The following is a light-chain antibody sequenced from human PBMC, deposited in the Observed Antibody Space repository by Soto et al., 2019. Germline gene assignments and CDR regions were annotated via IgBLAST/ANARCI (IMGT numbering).Light chain of an antibody. CDR1: SSDVGSYNL. CDR3: CSYTGSTTFA. J-gene: IGLJ1*01. CDR2: EGS. V-gene: IGLV2-23*01. Sequence: QSALTQPASVSGSPGQSITISCTGASSDVGSYNLVSWYQQHPGKAPKLMIYEGSKRPSGVSNRFSGSKSGNTASLTISGLQADDEADYYCCSYTGSTTFAFGTGTKVTVL.